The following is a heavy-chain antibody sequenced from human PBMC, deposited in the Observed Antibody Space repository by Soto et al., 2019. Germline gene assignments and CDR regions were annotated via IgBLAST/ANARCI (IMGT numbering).Heavy chain of an antibody. J-gene: IGHJ4*02. CDR3: ARSITGTVESYSFDY. CDR1: GFTFSSYA. D-gene: IGHD1-7*01. CDR2: ISFDGSNR. V-gene: IGHV3-30-3*01. Sequence: QVQLVESGGGVVQPGRSLRVSCAASGFTFSSYAMHWVRQAPGKGLEWVAVISFDGSNRYYADSVKGRFTISRDSSKNTLYLQMTSLGPEDTAVYYCARSITGTVESYSFDYWGKGTLVTVSA.